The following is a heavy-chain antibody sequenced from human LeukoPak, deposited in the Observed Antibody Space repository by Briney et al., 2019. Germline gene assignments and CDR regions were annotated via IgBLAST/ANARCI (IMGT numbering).Heavy chain of an antibody. CDR2: IYYSGST. CDR1: GGSISSSNYH. V-gene: IGHV4-39*07. J-gene: IGHJ5*02. D-gene: IGHD1-26*01. Sequence: SETLSLTCTVSGGSISSSNYHWGWIRQPPGKGLEWIGSIYYSGSTNNNPSLKSRVTISVDTSKNQFSLKLNSVTAADTAVYYCARVTYFRSRDRWFDPWGQGTLVTVSS. CDR3: ARVTYFRSRDRWFDP.